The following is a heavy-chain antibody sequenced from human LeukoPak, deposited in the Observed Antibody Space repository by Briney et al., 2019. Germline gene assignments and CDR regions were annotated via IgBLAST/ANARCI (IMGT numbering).Heavy chain of an antibody. Sequence: SETLSLTCTVSGGSISSSSYYWGWIRQPPGKWLEWIGEINHSGSTNYKPSLKRRVTISVDTSKNQFSLKLTSVTAADTAVYYCASGGSYFAFDICGQGTMVTVSS. CDR3: ASGGSYFAFDI. D-gene: IGHD1-26*01. V-gene: IGHV4-39*07. CDR2: INHSGST. J-gene: IGHJ3*02. CDR1: GGSISSSSYY.